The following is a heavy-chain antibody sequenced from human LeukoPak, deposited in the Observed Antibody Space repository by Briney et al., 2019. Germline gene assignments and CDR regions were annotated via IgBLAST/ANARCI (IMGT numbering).Heavy chain of an antibody. Sequence: GRSLRLSCAASGFTFSSYAMHWVRQAPGKGLEWVAVISYDGSNKYYADSVKGRFTISRDNSKNTLYLQMNSLRAEDTAVNYSYGSGTTFDYWGQGTLVTVSS. CDR2: ISYDGSNK. D-gene: IGHD3-10*01. CDR1: GFTFSSYA. CDR3: YGSGTTFDY. V-gene: IGHV3-30*04. J-gene: IGHJ4*02.